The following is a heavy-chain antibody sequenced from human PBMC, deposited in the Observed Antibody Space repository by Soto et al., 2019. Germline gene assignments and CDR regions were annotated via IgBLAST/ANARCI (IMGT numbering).Heavy chain of an antibody. Sequence: DVQLLESGGGLVQPGGSRRLSCAASGFTFSSYAMSWVRQAPGKGLEWVSAISGSGGSTYYADPVKGRFTISRDNSKNTLYLQMNSLRAEDTAVYYCAKGVIKTGGSYDYWGQGTLVTVSS. D-gene: IGHD3-10*01. CDR1: GFTFSSYA. CDR3: AKGVIKTGGSYDY. V-gene: IGHV3-23*01. J-gene: IGHJ4*02. CDR2: ISGSGGST.